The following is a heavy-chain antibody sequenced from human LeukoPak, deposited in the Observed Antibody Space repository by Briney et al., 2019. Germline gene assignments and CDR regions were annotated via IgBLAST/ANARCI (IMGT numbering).Heavy chain of an antibody. Sequence: SETLSLTCTVSGYSISSGYYWSWIRQPPGKGLEWIGYVYYSGSTNYNPSLKSRVTISVDTSKNQFSLKLSSVTAADTAVYYCARDRDYGDASDYWGQGTLVTVSS. CDR1: GYSISSGYY. CDR3: ARDRDYGDASDY. J-gene: IGHJ4*02. D-gene: IGHD4-17*01. V-gene: IGHV4-61*01. CDR2: VYYSGST.